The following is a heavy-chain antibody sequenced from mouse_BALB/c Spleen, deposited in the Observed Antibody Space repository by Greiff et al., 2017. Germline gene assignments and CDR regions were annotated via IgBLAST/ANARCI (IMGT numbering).Heavy chain of an antibody. Sequence: EVKLQESGPGLVKPSQSLSLTCSVTGYSITSGYYWNWIRQFPGNQLEWMGYISYDGSNNYNPSLKNRISITRDTSKNQFFLKLNSVTTEDTATYYCAREGGDSYFDYWGQGTTLTVSS. V-gene: IGHV3-6*02. CDR2: ISYDGSN. J-gene: IGHJ2*01. CDR3: AREGGDSYFDY. CDR1: GYSITSGYY.